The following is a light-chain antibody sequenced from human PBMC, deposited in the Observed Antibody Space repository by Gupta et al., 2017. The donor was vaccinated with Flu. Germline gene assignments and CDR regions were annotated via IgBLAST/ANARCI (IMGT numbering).Light chain of an antibody. CDR2: DNN. CDR3: GTRENNMRAV. Sequence: QHPGTAPKHIIYDNNKGPAGIPDRFSGSKAGTTATLCITGRQKGDEADYYCGTRENNMRAVFGGGTKLTVL. V-gene: IGLV1-51*01. J-gene: IGLJ3*02.